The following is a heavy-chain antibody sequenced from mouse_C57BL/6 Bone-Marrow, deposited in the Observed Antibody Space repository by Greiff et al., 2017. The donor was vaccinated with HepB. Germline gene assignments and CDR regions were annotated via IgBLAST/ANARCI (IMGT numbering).Heavy chain of an antibody. Sequence: EVKLVESGGGLVQPGGSMKLSCVASGFTFSNYWMNWVRQSPEKGLEWVAQIRLKSDNYATHYAESVKGRFTISRDDSKSSVYLQMNNLRAEDTGIYYCTGTAQAPHYYAMDYWGQGTSVTVSS. CDR3: TGTAQAPHYYAMDY. J-gene: IGHJ4*01. V-gene: IGHV6-3*01. CDR2: IRLKSDNYAT. CDR1: GFTFSNYW. D-gene: IGHD3-2*02.